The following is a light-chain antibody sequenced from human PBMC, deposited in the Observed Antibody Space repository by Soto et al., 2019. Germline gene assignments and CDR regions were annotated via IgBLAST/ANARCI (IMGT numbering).Light chain of an antibody. CDR1: QGIRND. J-gene: IGKJ1*01. CDR2: AAS. Sequence: AIQMTQSPSSLSAAVGDGVSITCRASQGIRNDLGWYQQKPGKAPKLLIYAASSLQSGVPSRFSGSGSGTAFTLTISSLQPEDFATYYCLQDYISPLTFGQGTKVDIK. CDR3: LQDYISPLT. V-gene: IGKV1-6*01.